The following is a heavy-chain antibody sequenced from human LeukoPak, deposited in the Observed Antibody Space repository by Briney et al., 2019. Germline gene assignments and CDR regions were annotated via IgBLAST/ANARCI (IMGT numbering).Heavy chain of an antibody. D-gene: IGHD2-8*01. CDR1: GASISSSHYY. CDR3: ARYEAGSMSEY. Sequence: PSETLSLTCTVSGASISSSHYYWGWIRQPPGKGLEWIGSIFYSRSTNYNPSLRSRLTISADTSKNHFSLKLSSVTAADTAVYYCARYEAGSMSEYWGQGILVTVSS. CDR2: IFYSRST. V-gene: IGHV4-39*02. J-gene: IGHJ4*02.